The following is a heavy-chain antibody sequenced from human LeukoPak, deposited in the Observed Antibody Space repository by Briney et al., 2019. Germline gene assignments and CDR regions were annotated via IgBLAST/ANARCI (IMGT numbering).Heavy chain of an antibody. V-gene: IGHV4-39*01. J-gene: IGHJ4*02. CDR1: GGSISSSSYY. CDR3: ARVSGMATAWVDY. D-gene: IGHD5-24*01. Sequence: SETLSLTCTVSGGSISSSSYYWGWIRQPPGKGLEWIGSIYYSGSTYYNPSLKSRVTISVDTSKNQFSLKLSSVTAADMAVYYCARVSGMATAWVDYWGQGTLVTVSS. CDR2: IYYSGST.